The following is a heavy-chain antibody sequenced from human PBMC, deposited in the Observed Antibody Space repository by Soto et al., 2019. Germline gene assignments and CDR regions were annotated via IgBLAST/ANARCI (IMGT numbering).Heavy chain of an antibody. CDR1: GFTFSSYA. J-gene: IGHJ6*02. D-gene: IGHD3-22*01. CDR2: ISYDGSNK. Sequence: QVQLVESGGGVVQPGRSLRLSCAASGFTFSSYAMHWVRQAPGKGLEWVAVISYDGSNKYYADSVKGRFTISRDNSKNTLYLQMNSLRAEDTALYYCARDLRVDDSSGYYLYYYYYGMDVWGQGTTVTVSS. CDR3: ARDLRVDDSSGYYLYYYYYGMDV. V-gene: IGHV3-30-3*01.